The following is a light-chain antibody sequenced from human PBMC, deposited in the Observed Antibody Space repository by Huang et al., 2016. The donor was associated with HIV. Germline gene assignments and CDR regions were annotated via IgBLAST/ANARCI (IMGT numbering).Light chain of an antibody. V-gene: IGKV1-33*01. J-gene: IGKJ2*01. Sequence: DIQMTQSPASLSASVGDRVTIICQAGQDIDTHLNWYQHKPGKAPKLLISDASYLGTGVSSRFSASVSGTGFSLTISSLQPDDIGTYYCQQFHDLYTFGQGTKLEIK. CDR1: QDIDTH. CDR2: DAS. CDR3: QQFHDLYT.